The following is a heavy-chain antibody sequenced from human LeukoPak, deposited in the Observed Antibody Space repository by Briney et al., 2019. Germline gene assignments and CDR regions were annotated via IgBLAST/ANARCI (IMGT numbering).Heavy chain of an antibody. CDR3: ARDGSSGWYGNYYFDY. V-gene: IGHV4-59*01. Sequence: KPSEPLSLTCTVSGGSISSYYWSWIRQPPGKGLEWIGYIYYSGSTNYNPSLKSRVTISVDTSKNQFSLKLSSVTAADTAVYYCARDGSSGWYGNYYFDYWGQGTLVTVSS. D-gene: IGHD6-19*01. J-gene: IGHJ4*02. CDR2: IYYSGST. CDR1: GGSISSYY.